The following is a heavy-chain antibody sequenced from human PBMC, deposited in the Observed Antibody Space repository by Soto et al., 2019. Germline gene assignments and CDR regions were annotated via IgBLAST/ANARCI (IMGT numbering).Heavy chain of an antibody. Sequence: PGGSRRLSCAASGFTFSNAWMSWVRQAPGKGLEWVGRIKSKTDGGTTDYAAPVKGRFTISRDDSKNTLYLQMNSLKTEDTAVYYCTTENSGYDGFYYYGMDVWGQGPTVTVSS. J-gene: IGHJ6*02. D-gene: IGHD5-12*01. CDR3: TTENSGYDGFYYYGMDV. CDR2: IKSKTDGGTT. V-gene: IGHV3-15*01. CDR1: GFTFSNAW.